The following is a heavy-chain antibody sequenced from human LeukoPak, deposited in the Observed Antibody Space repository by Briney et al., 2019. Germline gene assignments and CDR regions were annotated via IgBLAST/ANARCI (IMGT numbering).Heavy chain of an antibody. CDR2: ISGSGGST. CDR1: GFTFSSYA. V-gene: IGHV3-23*01. D-gene: IGHD2-2*01. J-gene: IGHJ4*02. Sequence: GGSLGLSCAASGFTFSSYAMSWVRQAPGKGLEWVSGISGSGGSTYYADSVKGRFTISRDNSQNTLYLQMNSLRTEDTAVYYCAKDTYCSSTGCYRGYFDYWGQGTLVTVSS. CDR3: AKDTYCSSTGCYRGYFDY.